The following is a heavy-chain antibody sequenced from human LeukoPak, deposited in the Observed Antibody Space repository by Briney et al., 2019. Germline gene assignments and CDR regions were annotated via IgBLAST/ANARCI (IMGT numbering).Heavy chain of an antibody. CDR3: TRDIGGSSAY. V-gene: IGHV3-74*01. D-gene: IGHD3-16*01. Sequence: PGGSLRFSCEASGFSFSSFWMHWVRQAPGEGLVWVSCINEDGGSTNYADFAKGRFTISRDNARNTLYLQMNSLSADDTVVYYCTRDIGGSSAYWGQGTLVTVSS. CDR2: INEDGGST. CDR1: GFSFSSFW. J-gene: IGHJ4*02.